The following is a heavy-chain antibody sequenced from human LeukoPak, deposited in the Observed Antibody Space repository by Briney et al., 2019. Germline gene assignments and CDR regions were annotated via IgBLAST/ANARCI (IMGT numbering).Heavy chain of an antibody. CDR3: VRGSLASGVVVYYYYYLDV. CDR1: GFTFSDCY. V-gene: IGHV3-11*04. D-gene: IGHD3-3*01. Sequence: GGSLRLSCAASGFTFSDCYMSWIRQAPGKGLEWVSYISSSGSIIYYADSVKGRFTISRDNAKNSLYLQMNSLRAEDTAVYYCVRGSLASGVVVYYYYYLDVWGKGTTVTVSS. J-gene: IGHJ6*03. CDR2: ISSSGSII.